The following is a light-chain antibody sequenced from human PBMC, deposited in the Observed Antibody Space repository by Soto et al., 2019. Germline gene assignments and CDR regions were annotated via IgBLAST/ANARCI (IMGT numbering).Light chain of an antibody. V-gene: IGLV2-14*03. Sequence: QSVLAQPASVSGSPGQSITISFTGTSSDVGRYNYGSWYQQHPGKAPKLTIYDVSSRPSGVSGRFSGSKSGNTASLTISGLEAEDEADYYCGSFTSSSTYVFGTGTKLTVL. CDR3: GSFTSSSTYV. CDR2: DVS. J-gene: IGLJ1*01. CDR1: SSDVGRYNY.